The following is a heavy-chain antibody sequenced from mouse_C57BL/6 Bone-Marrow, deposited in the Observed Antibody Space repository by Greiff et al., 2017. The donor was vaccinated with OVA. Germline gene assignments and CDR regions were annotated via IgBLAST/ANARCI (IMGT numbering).Heavy chain of an antibody. D-gene: IGHD3-1*01. V-gene: IGHV1-72*01. CDR2: IDPNSGGT. Sequence: QVQLQQPGAELVKPGASVKLSCKASGYTFTSYWMHWVKQRPGRGLEWIGRIDPNSGGTKYNEKFKSKATLTVDKPSSTAYMQLSSLTSADSAVYYCARGGSPPGRVDYYAMDHWGQGTSVTVSS. CDR1: GYTFTSYW. J-gene: IGHJ4*01. CDR3: ARGGSPPGRVDYYAMDH.